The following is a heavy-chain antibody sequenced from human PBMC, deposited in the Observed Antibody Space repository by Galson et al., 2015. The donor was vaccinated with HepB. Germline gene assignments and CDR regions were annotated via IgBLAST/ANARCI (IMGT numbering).Heavy chain of an antibody. CDR2: TYYRSKWYN. D-gene: IGHD3-10*01. CDR3: TRVEGKLAMVRPFDY. Sequence: CAISGDSVSSNSAAWNWIRQSPSRGLEWLGRTYYRSKWYNDSAVSVKSRITINPDTSKNQFSLQLNSVTPEDTAVYYCTRVEGKLAMVRPFDYWGQGTLVTVSS. J-gene: IGHJ4*02. CDR1: GDSVSSNSAA. V-gene: IGHV6-1*01.